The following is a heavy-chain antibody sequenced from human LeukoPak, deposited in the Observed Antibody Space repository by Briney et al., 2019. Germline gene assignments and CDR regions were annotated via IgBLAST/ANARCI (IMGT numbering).Heavy chain of an antibody. CDR2: ISGSGGST. CDR1: GFTFSSYA. D-gene: IGHD3-22*01. Sequence: PGGSLRLSCAASGFTFSSYAMSWVRQAPGKGLEGVSAISGSGGSTYYADSVKGRFTISRDNSKNTLYLQMNSLRAEDTAVYYCAKEGEEYDSSGYYYEHAFDIWGQGTMVTVSS. V-gene: IGHV3-23*01. CDR3: AKEGEEYDSSGYYYEHAFDI. J-gene: IGHJ3*02.